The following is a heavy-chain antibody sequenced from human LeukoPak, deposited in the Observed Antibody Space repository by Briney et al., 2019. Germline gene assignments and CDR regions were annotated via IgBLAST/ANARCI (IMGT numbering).Heavy chain of an antibody. D-gene: IGHD6-6*01. Sequence: GSLRLSCAASGFTFSSYAMSWVRQAPGKGLEWFSAISGSGGSTYYADSVQGRFTISRDNSKNTLYLQMNSLRAEDTAVYYCAKSPKYSSSSIVGLRYYYYMDVWGKGTTVTVSS. V-gene: IGHV3-23*01. CDR2: ISGSGGST. CDR1: GFTFSSYA. CDR3: AKSPKYSSSSIVGLRYYYYMDV. J-gene: IGHJ6*03.